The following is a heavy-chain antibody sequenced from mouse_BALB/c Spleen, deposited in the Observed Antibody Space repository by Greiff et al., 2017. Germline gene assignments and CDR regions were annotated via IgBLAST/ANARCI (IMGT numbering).Heavy chain of an antibody. Sequence: EVKLVESGGGLVKPGGSLKLSCAASGFTFSSYAMSWVRQTPEKRLEWVASISSGGSTYYPDSVKGRFTISRDNARNILYLQMSSLKSEDTAMYYCANVYYDYDGFAYWGQGTLVTVSA. CDR2: ISSGGST. CDR1: GFTFSSYA. V-gene: IGHV5-6-5*01. J-gene: IGHJ3*01. D-gene: IGHD2-4*01. CDR3: ANVYYDYDGFAY.